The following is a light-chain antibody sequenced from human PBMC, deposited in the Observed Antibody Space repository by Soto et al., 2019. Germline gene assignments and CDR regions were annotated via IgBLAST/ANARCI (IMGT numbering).Light chain of an antibody. J-gene: IGKJ5*01. CDR2: GAS. Sequence: EIVLTQSPGTLSLSPGERATLSCRASQSVSSSYLAWYQQKPGQAPRLLIYGASSRATGIPDRFSGSGSGTYCTLTISRLEPEDFAVYYCQQYGSSPTFGQGTRLEIK. CDR3: QQYGSSPT. CDR1: QSVSSSY. V-gene: IGKV3-20*01.